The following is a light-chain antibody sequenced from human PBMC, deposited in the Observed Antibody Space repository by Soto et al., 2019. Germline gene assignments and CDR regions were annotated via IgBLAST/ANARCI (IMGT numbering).Light chain of an antibody. CDR2: KAS. J-gene: IGKJ1*01. CDR1: QSISSS. Sequence: DIQMTQSPSTLSASVGDRVTITCRASQSISSSLAWYQQKPGKAPKLLIYKASSLESGVPSRFSGSGAGTEFTLTISSVQPDDFATYDCQQYNSYWTFGQGTKVEIK. CDR3: QQYNSYWT. V-gene: IGKV1-5*03.